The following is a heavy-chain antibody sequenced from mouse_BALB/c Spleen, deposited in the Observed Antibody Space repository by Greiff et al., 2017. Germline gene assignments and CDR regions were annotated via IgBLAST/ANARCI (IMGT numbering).Heavy chain of an antibody. CDR2: ISSGSSTI. Sequence: EVQLLESGGGLVQPGGSRKLSCAASGFTFSSFGMHWVRQAPEKGLEWVAYISSGSSTIYYADTVKGRFTISRDNPKNTLFLQMTSLRSEDTAMYYCARSAYYRYVSYAMDYWGQGTSVTVSS. J-gene: IGHJ4*01. CDR1: GFTFSSFG. V-gene: IGHV5-17*02. D-gene: IGHD2-14*01. CDR3: ARSAYYRYVSYAMDY.